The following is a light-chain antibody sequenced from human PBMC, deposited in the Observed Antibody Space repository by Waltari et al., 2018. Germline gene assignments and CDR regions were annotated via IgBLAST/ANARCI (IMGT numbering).Light chain of an antibody. Sequence: SYELTQPPSVSVFPGQTASITCSGDKFGEKYACWYQQKPGQSPVLVIYQDSKRPSGIPARVSGSNSGNTATLTISGTQTMDEADYYCQAWDSTTVVFGGGTKLTVL. CDR2: QDS. CDR1: KFGEKY. V-gene: IGLV3-1*01. CDR3: QAWDSTTVV. J-gene: IGLJ2*01.